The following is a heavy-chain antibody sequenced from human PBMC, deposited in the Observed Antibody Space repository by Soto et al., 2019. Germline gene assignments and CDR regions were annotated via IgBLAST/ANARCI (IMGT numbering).Heavy chain of an antibody. Sequence: QLVETGGGLIQPGTSLTLSCAASGFSVSRDYMTWVRQAPGKGLEWVSFVYSGGATFYADSVKGRFILSRDDSQNTMYIQMNNLRAEYTAVYYCARVPGRLWGRGTLVTVAS. D-gene: IGHD3-10*01. V-gene: IGHV3-53*02. J-gene: IGHJ4*02. CDR2: VYSGGAT. CDR3: ARVPGRL. CDR1: GFSVSRDY.